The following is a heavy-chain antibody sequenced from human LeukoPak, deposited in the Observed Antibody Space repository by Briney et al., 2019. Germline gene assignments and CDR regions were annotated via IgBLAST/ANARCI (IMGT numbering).Heavy chain of an antibody. J-gene: IGHJ6*03. CDR1: GGYITSYY. CDR2: IYNRGRT. V-gene: IGHV4-59*01. Sequence: SETLFLTCTVPGGYITSYYWSWIRQPPGKGLERNGYIYNRGRTNYNPSLKSRDTISADTSKNQFSLNLTSVTAADTAVYYCARDGEYCGGDCYPGDYYYYMDVWGKGTTVTISS. D-gene: IGHD2-21*02. CDR3: ARDGEYCGGDCYPGDYYYYMDV.